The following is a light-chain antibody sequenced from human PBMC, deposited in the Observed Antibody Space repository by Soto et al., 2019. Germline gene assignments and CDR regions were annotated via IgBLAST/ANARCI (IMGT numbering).Light chain of an antibody. J-gene: IGLJ1*01. CDR3: CSYAGSYVYV. V-gene: IGLV2-14*01. Sequence: QSALTQPASVSGSPGQSITISCTGTSSDVGGYNHVSWYQHHPGKAPKLIIFEVSNRPSGVSNRFSGSKSGNTASLTISGLQAEDEGDYYCCSYAGSYVYVFGTGTKVTVL. CDR1: SSDVGGYNH. CDR2: EVS.